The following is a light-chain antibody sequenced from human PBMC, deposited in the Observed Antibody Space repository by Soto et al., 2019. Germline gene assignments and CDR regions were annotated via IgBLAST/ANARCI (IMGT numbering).Light chain of an antibody. CDR1: QSVRSDY. CDR3: QQYGSLPET. CDR2: DAS. V-gene: IGKV3-20*01. J-gene: IGKJ1*01. Sequence: EIVLTQSPGTLSLSPGERATLSCRASQSVRSDYLAWNQQKPGQAPRLLIYDASSRATGIPDRFSGSGSGTDFTLTISRLEPEDFAVYFCQQYGSLPETFGQGTKV.